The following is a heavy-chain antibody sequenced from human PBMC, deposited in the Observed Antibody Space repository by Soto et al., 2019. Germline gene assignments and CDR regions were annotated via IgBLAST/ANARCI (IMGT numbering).Heavy chain of an antibody. V-gene: IGHV1-18*01. CDR1: GFTFRNYG. D-gene: IGHD3-9*01. J-gene: IGHJ4*02. CDR2: ISAYNGNT. Sequence: QVQLVQSGAEVKKPGASVKVSCKASGFTFRNYGITWLRQVPGQGLEWMGWISAYNGNTVHAQEYEGRLTMTTDTSTSTAYMELRTLRPDDTAVYYCARPQNDILTYSYTNYFDSWGKGTLVTVSS. CDR3: ARPQNDILTYSYTNYFDS.